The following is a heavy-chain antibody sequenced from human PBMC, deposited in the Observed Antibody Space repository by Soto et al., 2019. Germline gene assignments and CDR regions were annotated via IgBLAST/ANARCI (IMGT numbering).Heavy chain of an antibody. Sequence: QVQLVQSGAEVKKPGASVKVSCKASGYTFTSYYMHWVRQAPGQGLEWMGIINPSGGSTSYAQKFQGRVTMTRDTSTSTVYMELSSLRSEDTAVYYCARTNLFGFLDYSSYFDYWGQGTLVTVSS. V-gene: IGHV1-46*01. CDR1: GYTFTSYY. J-gene: IGHJ4*02. CDR2: INPSGGST. CDR3: ARTNLFGFLDYSSYFDY. D-gene: IGHD2-21*01.